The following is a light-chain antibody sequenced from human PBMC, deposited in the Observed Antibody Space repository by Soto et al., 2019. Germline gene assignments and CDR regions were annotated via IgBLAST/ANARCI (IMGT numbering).Light chain of an antibody. CDR2: GVS. CDR3: SSYASSSSLRV. Sequence: QFALTQPASVSGSPGQSITISCTGTSSDVGGYNYVSWYQQHPGKAPKLMIYGVSNRPSGVSNRFSGSKSGNTASLTISGLQADDEADYYCSSYASSSSLRVFGGGTKVTVL. CDR1: SSDVGGYNY. V-gene: IGLV2-14*01. J-gene: IGLJ3*02.